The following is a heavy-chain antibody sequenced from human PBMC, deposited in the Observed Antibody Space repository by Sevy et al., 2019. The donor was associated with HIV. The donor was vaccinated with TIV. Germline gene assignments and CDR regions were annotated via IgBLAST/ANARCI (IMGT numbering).Heavy chain of an antibody. V-gene: IGHV3-23*01. CDR2: ISGSGGST. D-gene: IGHD3-22*01. J-gene: IGHJ6*03. Sequence: GSLRLSCAASGFTFSSYAMSWVRQAPGKGLEWVSAISGSGGSTYYADSVKGRFTISRDNSKNTLYLQMNSLRAEDTAVYYCAKVGGDYDSSGYSGYYYYMDVWGKGTTVTVSS. CDR3: AKVGGDYDSSGYSGYYYYMDV. CDR1: GFTFSSYA.